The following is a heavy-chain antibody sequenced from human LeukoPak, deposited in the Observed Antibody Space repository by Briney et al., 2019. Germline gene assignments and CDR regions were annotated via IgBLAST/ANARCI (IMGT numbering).Heavy chain of an antibody. V-gene: IGHV1-18*01. CDR3: ARVVGKLEHYYYYYYMDV. J-gene: IGHJ6*03. D-gene: IGHD1-1*01. Sequence: ASVKVSCKASGYTFTSYGISWVRQAPGQGLEWMGWISAYNGNTNYAQKLQGRVTMTTDTSTSTAYMELRSLRSDDTAVYYCARVVGKLEHYYYYYYMDVWGKRTTVTVSS. CDR2: ISAYNGNT. CDR1: GYTFTSYG.